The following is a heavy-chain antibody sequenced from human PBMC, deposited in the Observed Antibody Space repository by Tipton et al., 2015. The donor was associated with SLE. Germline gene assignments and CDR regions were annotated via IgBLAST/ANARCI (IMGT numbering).Heavy chain of an antibody. CDR1: GFTFSSYA. V-gene: IGHV3-23*01. D-gene: IGHD1-26*01. CDR2: ISGSGGST. J-gene: IGHJ4*02. CDR3: ARGYSGSYSNYFDY. Sequence: GSLRLSCAASGFTFSSYAMSWVRQAPGKGLEWVSAISGSGGSTYYADSVKGRFTISRDNSKNTLYLQMNSLRAEDTAVYYCARGYSGSYSNYFDYWGQGTLVTVSS.